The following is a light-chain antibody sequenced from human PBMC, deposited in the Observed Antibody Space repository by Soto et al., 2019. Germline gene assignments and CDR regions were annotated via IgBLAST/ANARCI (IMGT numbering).Light chain of an antibody. CDR2: EVV. Sequence: QSALTQPPSASGSPGQSVTISCTGTKNDIGVYDFVSWYQHHPGKAPRLIIYEVVQRPSGVPYRFSGSKSGNTASLTVSGLQAADEAEYFCKSYAGSNTYVFGIGTKITVL. CDR1: KNDIGVYDF. J-gene: IGLJ1*01. CDR3: KSYAGSNTYV. V-gene: IGLV2-8*01.